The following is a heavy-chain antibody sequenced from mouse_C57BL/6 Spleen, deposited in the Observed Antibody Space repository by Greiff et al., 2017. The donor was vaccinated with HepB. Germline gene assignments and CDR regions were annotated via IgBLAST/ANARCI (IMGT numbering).Heavy chain of an antibody. CDR2: IDPSDSET. Sequence: QVQLQQPGAELVRPGSSVKLSCKASGYTFTSYWMHWVKQRPIQGLEWIGNIDPSDSETHYNQKFKDKATLTVDKSSSTAYMQLSSLTSEDSAVCYCARNPYYYGSSYVFDYWGQGTILTVSS. V-gene: IGHV1-52*01. CDR1: GYTFTSYW. CDR3: ARNPYYYGSSYVFDY. D-gene: IGHD1-1*01. J-gene: IGHJ2*01.